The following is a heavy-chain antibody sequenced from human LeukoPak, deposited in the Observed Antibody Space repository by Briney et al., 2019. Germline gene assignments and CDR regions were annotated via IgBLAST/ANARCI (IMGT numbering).Heavy chain of an antibody. CDR2: VNPNNGNT. J-gene: IGHJ4*02. CDR1: GGTFSSYA. V-gene: IGHV1-8*02. Sequence: ASVKVSCKASGGTFSSYAISWVRQATGQGLEWMGWVNPNNGNTGYAQKFQGRVTMTSDTSITTAYMELSSLKSEDTAVYYCAIISGYFDYWGQGTLVTVSS. CDR3: AIISGYFDY.